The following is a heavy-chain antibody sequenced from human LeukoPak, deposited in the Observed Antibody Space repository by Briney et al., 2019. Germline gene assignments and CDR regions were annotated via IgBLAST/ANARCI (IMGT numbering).Heavy chain of an antibody. J-gene: IGHJ4*02. D-gene: IGHD6-6*01. Sequence: ASVKVSCKASGGTFSSYTISWVRQAPGQGLEWMGRIIPILGIANYAQKFQGRVTITADKSTSTAYMELSSLRSEDTAVYYCARAGGSSSSDYWGQETLVTVSS. CDR1: GGTFSSYT. CDR2: IIPILGIA. V-gene: IGHV1-69*02. CDR3: ARAGGSSSSDY.